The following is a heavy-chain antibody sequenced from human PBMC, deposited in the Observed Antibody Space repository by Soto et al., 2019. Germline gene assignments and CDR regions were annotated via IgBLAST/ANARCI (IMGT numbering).Heavy chain of an antibody. Sequence: SETLSLTCTVSGDSISIYYWSWIRQPPGKGLEWMGYIYYNGNTKYNPSLKSRVTISVDTSKNQFSLKLSSVTAADTAVYYCARGNPWDYWGQGTLVTVSS. CDR1: GDSISIYY. CDR3: ARGNPWDY. V-gene: IGHV4-59*01. CDR2: IYYNGNT. J-gene: IGHJ4*02.